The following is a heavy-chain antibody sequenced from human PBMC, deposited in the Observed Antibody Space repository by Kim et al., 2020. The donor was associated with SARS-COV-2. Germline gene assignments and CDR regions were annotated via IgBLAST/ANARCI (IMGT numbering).Heavy chain of an antibody. J-gene: IGHJ4*02. CDR1: GYTFTGYY. V-gene: IGHV1-2*02. Sequence: ASVKVSCKASGYTFTGYYMHWVRQAPGQGLEWMGWINPNSGGTNYAQKFQGRVTMTRDTSISTAYMELSRLRSDDTAVYYCARSTRTFYYGSGSDYFDYWGQGTLVTVSS. D-gene: IGHD3-10*01. CDR3: ARSTRTFYYGSGSDYFDY. CDR2: INPNSGGT.